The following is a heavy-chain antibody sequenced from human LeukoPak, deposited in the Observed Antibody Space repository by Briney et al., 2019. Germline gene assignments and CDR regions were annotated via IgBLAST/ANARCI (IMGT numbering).Heavy chain of an antibody. CDR1: GYTFTSYD. CDR2: MNPNSGNT. CDR3: ARGRLHDYGDYDN. J-gene: IGHJ4*02. D-gene: IGHD4-17*01. V-gene: IGHV1-8*01. Sequence: ASVKVSCKASGYTFTSYDINWVRQATGQGLEWMGWMNPNSGNTGYAQKFQGRVTMTRNTSISTAYMELSSLRSEATAVYYCARGRLHDYGDYDNWGQGTLVTVSS.